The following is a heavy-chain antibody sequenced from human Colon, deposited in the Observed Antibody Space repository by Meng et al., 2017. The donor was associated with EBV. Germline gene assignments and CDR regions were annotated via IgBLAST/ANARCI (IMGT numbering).Heavy chain of an antibody. J-gene: IGHJ4*02. D-gene: IGHD2-15*01. V-gene: IGHV4-34*01. Sequence: AQPQTWGAGLLKPSETLSLTCTVYGGSVSDFYWTWIRQPSGKGLEWIGEINHVGSTTYNPSLKSRVTISVDTSKNQFSLNLSSVTAADAAVYYCASSDCSGGTCYLDCWGQGTLVTVSS. CDR2: INHVGST. CDR1: GGSVSDFY. CDR3: ASSDCSGGTCYLDC.